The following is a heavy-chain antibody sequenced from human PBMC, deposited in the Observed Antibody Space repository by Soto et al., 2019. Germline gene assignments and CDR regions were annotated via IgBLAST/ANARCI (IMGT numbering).Heavy chain of an antibody. V-gene: IGHV4-59*01. CDR2: IYYSGST. Sequence: PSETLSLTCTVSGGSISSYYWSWIRQPPGKGLEWIGYIYYSGSTNHNPSLKSRVTISVDTSKNQFSLKLSSVTAADTAVYYCARAVAVAGPLDYWGQGTLVTVSS. CDR1: GGSISSYY. CDR3: ARAVAVAGPLDY. J-gene: IGHJ4*02. D-gene: IGHD6-19*01.